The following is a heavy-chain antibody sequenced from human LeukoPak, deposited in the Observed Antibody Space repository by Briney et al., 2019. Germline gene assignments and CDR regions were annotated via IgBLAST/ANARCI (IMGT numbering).Heavy chain of an antibody. V-gene: IGHV4-31*03. D-gene: IGHD2-2*02. J-gene: IGHJ5*02. CDR1: GGSISSGGYY. CDR3: ARQKGPGYCSSTSCYRPRYNWFDP. Sequence: PSETLSLTCTVSGGSISSGGYYWSWIRQHPGKGLEWIGYIYYSGSTYYNPSLKSRVTISVDTSKNQFSLKLSSVTAADTAVYYCARQKGPGYCSSTSCYRPRYNWFDPWGQGTLVTVSS. CDR2: IYYSGST.